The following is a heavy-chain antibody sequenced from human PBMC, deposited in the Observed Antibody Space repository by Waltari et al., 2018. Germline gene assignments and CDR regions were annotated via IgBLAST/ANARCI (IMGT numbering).Heavy chain of an antibody. CDR3: ARVTYYDFWSGYTYYYYGMDV. J-gene: IGHJ6*02. CDR1: GGSISSHY. D-gene: IGHD3-3*01. CDR2: IYYSGST. V-gene: IGHV4-59*11. Sequence: QVQLQESGPGLVKPSETLSLTCTVSGGSISSHYWRWIRQPPGKGLEWIGYIYYSGSTNYNPSLKSRVTITVDTSKNQFSLKLSSVTAADTAVYYCARVTYYDFWSGYTYYYYGMDVWGQGTTVTVSS.